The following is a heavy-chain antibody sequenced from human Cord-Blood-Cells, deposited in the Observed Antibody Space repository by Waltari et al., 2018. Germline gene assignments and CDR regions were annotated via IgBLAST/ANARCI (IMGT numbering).Heavy chain of an antibody. CDR1: GFTFSSYA. J-gene: IGHJ4*02. D-gene: IGHD1-26*01. CDR2: ISGSGGST. CDR3: AKDRRSYYYFDY. V-gene: IGHV3-23*01. Sequence: EVQLLESGGGLVQPGGSLRLSCLASGFTFSSYAMSWVRQAPGKGLEWVSAISGSGGSTYYADSVKGRFTISRDNSKNTLYLQMNSLRAEDTAVYYCAKDRRSYYYFDYWGQGTLVTVSS.